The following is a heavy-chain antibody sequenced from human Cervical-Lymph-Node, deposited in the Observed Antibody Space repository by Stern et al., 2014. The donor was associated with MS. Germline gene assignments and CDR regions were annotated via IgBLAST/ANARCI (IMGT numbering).Heavy chain of an antibody. V-gene: IGHV3-21*01. CDR3: ASQVATTSNYCYGMAV. J-gene: IGHJ6*02. Sequence: EMQLVESGGGLVKPGESLRLSCAASGSAFRSYIINWVRQAPGKGLQWVSSISGGGNSVYYADSVRGRFTISRDNAKNSVYLQVSSLSADDTAVYYCASQVATTSNYCYGMAVWGQGTAVFVSS. CDR2: ISGGGNSV. CDR1: GSAFRSYI. D-gene: IGHD5-24*01.